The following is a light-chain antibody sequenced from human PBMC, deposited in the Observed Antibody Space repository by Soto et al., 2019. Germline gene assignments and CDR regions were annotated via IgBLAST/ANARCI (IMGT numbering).Light chain of an antibody. Sequence: EIVLTPSPAILPSSPRERATLSCRASQSVSSYLAWYQQKPGQAPRLHIYDASNRATGIPARFSVSGSGTDGTLTISRLVPEDFAVYYCQQRSKWPPLTFGGATRLEIK. V-gene: IGKV3-11*01. CDR2: DAS. J-gene: IGKJ5*01. CDR3: QQRSKWPPLT. CDR1: QSVSSY.